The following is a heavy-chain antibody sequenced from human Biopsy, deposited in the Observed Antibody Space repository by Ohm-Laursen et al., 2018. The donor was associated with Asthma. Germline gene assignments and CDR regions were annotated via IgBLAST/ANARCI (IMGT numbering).Heavy chain of an antibody. D-gene: IGHD3-22*01. CDR1: GDSISSIDYY. J-gene: IGHJ6*02. CDR2: IYNSGTT. Sequence: TLSLTCTDSGDSISSIDYYWSWIRQPPGRGLEWIGYIYNSGTTYYNPSLKSRITISKDTSKSQFSLKLSSVTAADTAVYYCARSYYDSSPYYYYGMDVWGQGTTVTVSS. V-gene: IGHV4-30-4*01. CDR3: ARSYYDSSPYYYYGMDV.